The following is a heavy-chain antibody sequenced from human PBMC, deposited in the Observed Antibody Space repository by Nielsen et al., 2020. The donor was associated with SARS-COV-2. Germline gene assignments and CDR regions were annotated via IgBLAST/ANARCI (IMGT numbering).Heavy chain of an antibody. V-gene: IGHV4-34*01. CDR3: AMQQLEMATFDY. D-gene: IGHD5-24*01. CDR2: INHSGST. Sequence: SETLSLTCAVYGGSFSGYYWSWIRQPPGKGLEWIGEINHSGSTNYNPSLKSRVTISVDTSKNQFSLKLSSVTAADTAVYYCAMQQLEMATFDYWGQGTLVTVSS. CDR1: GGSFSGYY. J-gene: IGHJ4*02.